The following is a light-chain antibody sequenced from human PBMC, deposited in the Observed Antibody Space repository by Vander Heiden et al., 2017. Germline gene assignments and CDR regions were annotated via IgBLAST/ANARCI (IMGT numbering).Light chain of an antibody. CDR2: KAS. CDR1: ESIVGW. J-gene: IGKJ4*01. V-gene: IGKV1-5*03. Sequence: DIQMTQSPSTLSASIGDRVTITCRASESIVGWLAWYQQKPGEAPKLLIYKASSLESGVPSRFSGSGSGTEFSLTISSLQPDDLATYYCQQYNVNPLTFGGGTKVEIK. CDR3: QQYNVNPLT.